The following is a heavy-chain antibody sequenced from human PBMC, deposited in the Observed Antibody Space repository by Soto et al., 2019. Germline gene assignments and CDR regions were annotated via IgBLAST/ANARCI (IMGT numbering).Heavy chain of an antibody. V-gene: IGHV3-23*01. CDR3: AKDICGGDCYSVPDY. CDR1: GFAFSSHP. CDR2: ISDGGDLT. D-gene: IGHD2-21*02. Sequence: PGGSLRLSCAASGFAFSSHPMSWVRQAPERGLEWVSGISDGGDLTYNADSVKGRFTISRDNSKNTLYLQMNSLRAEDTAVYYCAKDICGGDCYSVPDYWGQGTLVTVSS. J-gene: IGHJ4*02.